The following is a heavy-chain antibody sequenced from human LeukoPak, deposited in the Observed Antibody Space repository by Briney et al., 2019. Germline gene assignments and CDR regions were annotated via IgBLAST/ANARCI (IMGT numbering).Heavy chain of an antibody. J-gene: IGHJ6*04. D-gene: IGHD4-17*01. CDR3: AADTSNGDYNYYYGMDV. CDR1: GFTFTSSA. V-gene: IGHV1-58*01. Sequence: ASVKVSCKASGFTFTSSAVQWVRQARGQRLKWIGWIVVGSGNTNYAQKFQERVTITGDMSTSTAYMELSSLRSEDTAVYYCAADTSNGDYNYYYGMDVWGKGTTVTVSS. CDR2: IVVGSGNT.